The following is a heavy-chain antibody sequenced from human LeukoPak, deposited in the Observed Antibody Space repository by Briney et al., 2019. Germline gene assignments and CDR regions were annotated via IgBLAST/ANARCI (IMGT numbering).Heavy chain of an antibody. CDR3: ARDHVAAVGTSAY. Sequence: GGSLRLSCAASGFAVSNSYMTWVRQAPGKGLEWVSTIYRDAFTYYADSVKGRFTISRDNSKNTLYLQMNSLRAEDTAVYYCARDHVAAVGTSAYWGQGTLVTVSS. CDR2: IYRDAFT. D-gene: IGHD6-13*01. J-gene: IGHJ4*02. V-gene: IGHV3-53*01. CDR1: GFAVSNSY.